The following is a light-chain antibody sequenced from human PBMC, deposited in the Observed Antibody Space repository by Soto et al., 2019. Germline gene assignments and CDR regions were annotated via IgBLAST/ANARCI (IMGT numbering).Light chain of an antibody. CDR1: QNVTSTY. V-gene: IGKV3-11*01. J-gene: IGKJ1*01. Sequence: VLTQSPGTLSLSPGAGASLSCRASQNVTSTYLAWYQQRPGQPPRLLIYAAFSRATGVPDRFSGSGSGTEFTLTISDVQPEDFALYYCHQRQSWPRTFGQGTKVDIK. CDR2: AAF. CDR3: HQRQSWPRT.